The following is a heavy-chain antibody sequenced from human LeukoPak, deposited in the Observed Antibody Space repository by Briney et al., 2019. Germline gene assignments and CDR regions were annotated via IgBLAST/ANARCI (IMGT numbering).Heavy chain of an antibody. V-gene: IGHV1-18*01. CDR3: ARSGYYDILTGYDPFDY. J-gene: IGHJ4*02. CDR2: INTYNANA. CDR1: GYTFTSYA. D-gene: IGHD3-9*01. Sequence: ASVKVSCKASGYTFTSYAMSWVRQAPGQGLEWMGWINTYNANANYAQKFQGRVTMTKDTSTSTAYMELRGLTSDDTAVYYCARSGYYDILTGYDPFDYWGQGTLVTVSS.